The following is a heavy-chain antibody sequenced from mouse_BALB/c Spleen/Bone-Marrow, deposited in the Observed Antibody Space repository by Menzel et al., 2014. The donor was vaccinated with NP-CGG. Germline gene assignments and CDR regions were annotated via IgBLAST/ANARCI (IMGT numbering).Heavy chain of an antibody. J-gene: IGHJ3*01. Sequence: EVKVVESGGGLVQPGGSLKLSCESNEYEFPSHDMSRVRKTPEKRLELVAAINSDGGSTFYPDTMGRRFIISRDNTKKTLYLQMSSLRSEDTALYYCARQGDYGSSWFAYWGQGTLVTVSA. CDR1: EYEFPSHD. CDR2: INSDGGST. D-gene: IGHD1-1*01. CDR3: ARQGDYGSSWFAY. V-gene: IGHV5-2*01.